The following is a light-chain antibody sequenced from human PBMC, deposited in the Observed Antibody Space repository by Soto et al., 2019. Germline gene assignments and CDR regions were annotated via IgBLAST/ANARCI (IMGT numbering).Light chain of an antibody. Sequence: DIVLTQSPLSLPVTPGEPASISCRSSQSLLHRNGYNYLDWYLQKPGQSPQLLIYLGSNRASGVPHRFSGSGSGTDFTLKISRVEAEDVGIYYCMQALQTPLSFGGGTKVELK. CDR1: QSLLHRNGYNY. V-gene: IGKV2-28*01. CDR3: MQALQTPLS. J-gene: IGKJ4*01. CDR2: LGS.